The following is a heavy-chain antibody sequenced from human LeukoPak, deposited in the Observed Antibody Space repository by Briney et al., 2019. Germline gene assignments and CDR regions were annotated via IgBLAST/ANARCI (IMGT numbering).Heavy chain of an antibody. CDR1: GFTFSSFA. CDR2: IWYDGSNK. J-gene: IGHJ6*03. V-gene: IGHV3-33*01. Sequence: GGSLRLSCGASGFTFSSFAMHWVRQAPGKGLEWVAVIWYDGSNKYYADSVKGRFTVSRDNSKNTLFLQMNSLRAEDTAVYYCAGIAQWFGELYNPGYYYYYMDVWGKGTSVTVSS. D-gene: IGHD3-10*01. CDR3: AGIAQWFGELYNPGYYYYYMDV.